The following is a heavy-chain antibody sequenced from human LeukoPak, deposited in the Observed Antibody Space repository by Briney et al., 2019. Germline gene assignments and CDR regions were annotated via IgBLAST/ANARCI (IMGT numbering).Heavy chain of an antibody. J-gene: IGHJ6*02. CDR3: ARGRPYGMDV. V-gene: IGHV3-74*01. CDR1: EFXFXSYW. Sequence: GGXXRXSXAXXEFXFXSYWXNWVRQAPGKGLVWVSRISSDGSNRVYADFVKGRFTISRDNAKNTLYLQMDSLRAEDTAIYYCARGRPYGMDVWGQGTTVTVSS. CDR2: ISSDGSNR.